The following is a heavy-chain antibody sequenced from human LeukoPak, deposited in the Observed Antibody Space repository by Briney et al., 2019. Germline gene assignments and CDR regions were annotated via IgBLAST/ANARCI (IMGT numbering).Heavy chain of an antibody. CDR2: ISAYNGNT. Sequence: ASVTVSCKASGYTFTSYGISWVRQAPGQGLEWMGWISAYNGNTNYAQKLQGRVTMTTDTSTSAAYMELRSLRSDDTAVYYCARDLRDTAMVTGHFDWFDPWGQGTLVTVSS. V-gene: IGHV1-18*01. CDR1: GYTFTSYG. D-gene: IGHD5-18*01. CDR3: ARDLRDTAMVTGHFDWFDP. J-gene: IGHJ5*02.